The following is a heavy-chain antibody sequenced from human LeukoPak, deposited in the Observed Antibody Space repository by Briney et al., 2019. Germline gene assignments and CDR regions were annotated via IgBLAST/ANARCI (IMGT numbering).Heavy chain of an antibody. D-gene: IGHD6-13*01. CDR1: GYTFTGYY. V-gene: IGHV1-8*02. J-gene: IGHJ6*03. CDR2: INPNSGNT. CDR3: ARAEGSSPYYYYMDV. Sequence: ASVKVSCKASGYTFTGYYMHWVRQAPGQGLEWMGRINPNSGNTGYAQKFQGRVTMTRNTSISTAYMELSSLRSEDTAVYYCARAEGSSPYYYYMDVWGKGTTVTVSS.